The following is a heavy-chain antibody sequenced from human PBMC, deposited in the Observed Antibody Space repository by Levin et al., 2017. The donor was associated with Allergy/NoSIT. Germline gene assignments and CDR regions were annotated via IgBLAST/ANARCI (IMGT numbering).Heavy chain of an antibody. V-gene: IGHV3-33*01. CDR2: IWYDGSNK. CDR1: GFTFSSYG. D-gene: IGHD2-21*02. CDR3: ARGPHIVVVTAPDY. Sequence: LSLTCAASGFTFSSYGMHWVRQAPGKGLEWVAVIWYDGSNKYYADSVKGRFTISRDNSKNTLYLQVNSLRAEDTAVYYCARGPHIVVVTAPDYWGQGTLVTVSS. J-gene: IGHJ4*02.